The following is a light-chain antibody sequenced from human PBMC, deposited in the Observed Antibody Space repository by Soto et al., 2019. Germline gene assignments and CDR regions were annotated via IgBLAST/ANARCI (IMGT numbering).Light chain of an antibody. CDR1: QSVSNN. CDR3: QQYNNWPWT. Sequence: EIVMTQSPATLSVSPGERVTLSCRASQSVSNNLAWYKQKPGQAPRLLIKNASTRDADIPVRFGGSGSGTEFTLTISSLQSEDFAIYYCQQYNNWPWTFGQGTRVDIK. CDR2: NAS. J-gene: IGKJ1*01. V-gene: IGKV3D-15*01.